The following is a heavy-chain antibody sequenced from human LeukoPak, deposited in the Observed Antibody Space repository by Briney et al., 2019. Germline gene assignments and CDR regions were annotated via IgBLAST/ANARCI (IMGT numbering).Heavy chain of an antibody. V-gene: IGHV3-9*01. D-gene: IGHD3-9*01. J-gene: IGHJ4*02. CDR1: GFTFDDYA. Sequence: GGSLRLSCAASGFTFDDYAMHWVRQAPGKGLEWVSGISWNSGSIGYADSVKGRFTISRDNAKNSLYLQMNSLRAEDTAVYYCARDFRGQYHDILTGYYPLGGYWGQGTLVTVSS. CDR2: ISWNSGSI. CDR3: ARDFRGQYHDILTGYYPLGGY.